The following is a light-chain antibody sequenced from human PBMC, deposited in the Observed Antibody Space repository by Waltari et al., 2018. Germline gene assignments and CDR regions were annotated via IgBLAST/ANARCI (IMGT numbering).Light chain of an antibody. CDR1: RSDLGTFNH. Sequence: SALTHPSLGSGSPGQSITILLPGTRSDLGTFNHVPLYQQHPGKAPKLMIFDVSIRPSGVSKRFSGSKSGNTASLTISGLQAEDEADYYCSSYISSSTLELFGGGTSLTVL. CDR2: DVS. V-gene: IGLV2-14*03. CDR3: SSYISSSTLEL. J-gene: IGLJ2*01.